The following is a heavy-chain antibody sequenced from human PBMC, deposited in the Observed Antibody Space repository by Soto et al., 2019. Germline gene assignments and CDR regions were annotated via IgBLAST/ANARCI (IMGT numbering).Heavy chain of an antibody. V-gene: IGHV3-23*01. CDR2: ISGAALNT. CDR1: GFTFSSYA. CDR3: AKDLWSGRGGGIDY. Sequence: EVQLLDSGGGLGQPGGSLRLSCAASGFTFSSYAMHWVRQAPGKGLEWVSTISGAALNTYYADSVKGRFTISRDSSKRTVYLQMNSLSAADTDVYYCAKDLWSGRGGGIDYWGHGTLGSVAS. D-gene: IGHD3-3*01. J-gene: IGHJ4*01.